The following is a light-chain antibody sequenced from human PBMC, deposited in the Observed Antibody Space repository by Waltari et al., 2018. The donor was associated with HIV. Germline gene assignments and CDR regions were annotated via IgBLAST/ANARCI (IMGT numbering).Light chain of an antibody. CDR2: DAS. Sequence: DIHLTQSPPSLSASVGDKVTITCQASQDLTKYLNCYHQKPGKAPKLLIYDASHLETGVPSRFSGRGAGTDFTFTISSLQREDIGTFYCQHYGNLPFTFGGGTKVEIK. V-gene: IGKV1-33*01. CDR3: QHYGNLPFT. J-gene: IGKJ4*02. CDR1: QDLTKY.